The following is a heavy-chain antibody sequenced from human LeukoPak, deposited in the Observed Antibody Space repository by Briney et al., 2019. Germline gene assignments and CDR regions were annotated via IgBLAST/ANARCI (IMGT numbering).Heavy chain of an antibody. CDR2: IIPIFGTA. Sequence: SVKVSCKASGGTFISYAVSWVRQAPGQGLEWMGGIIPIFGTANYAQKFQGRVTITADESTSTAYMELSSLRSEDTAVYYCAGGPYYYDSSGYYYDYWGQGTLVTVSS. CDR1: GGTFISYA. CDR3: AGGPYYYDSSGYYYDY. V-gene: IGHV1-69*13. D-gene: IGHD3-22*01. J-gene: IGHJ4*02.